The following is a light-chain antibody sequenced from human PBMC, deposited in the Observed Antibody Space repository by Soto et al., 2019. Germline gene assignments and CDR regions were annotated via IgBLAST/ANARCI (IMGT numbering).Light chain of an antibody. CDR2: AAA. V-gene: IGKV1-12*01. J-gene: IGKJ4*01. CDR3: QQSNTFPLT. CDR1: QDLSNW. Sequence: DIQMPQSPSSVAASVGDRVTITCRASQDLSNWLAWYQQPPGKAPKLLIYAAASLQGGVPSRFSGSGSGTNFTLTISSLQPEDFATYYCQQSNTFPLTFGGGTKVEIK.